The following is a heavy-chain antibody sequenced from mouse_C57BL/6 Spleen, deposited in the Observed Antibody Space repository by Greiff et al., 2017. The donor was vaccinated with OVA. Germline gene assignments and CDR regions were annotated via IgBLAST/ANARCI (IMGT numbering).Heavy chain of an antibody. CDR1: GFTFSSYA. V-gene: IGHV5-4*01. D-gene: IGHD3-3*01. CDR2: ISDGGSYT. Sequence: EVKVVESGGGLVKPGGSLKLSCAASGFTFSSYAMSWVRQTPEQRLEWVATISDGGSYTYYPDNVKGRFTISRDNAKNNLYLQMSHLKSEDTAMYYCARDRGLVDYWGQGTTLTVSS. J-gene: IGHJ2*01. CDR3: ARDRGLVDY.